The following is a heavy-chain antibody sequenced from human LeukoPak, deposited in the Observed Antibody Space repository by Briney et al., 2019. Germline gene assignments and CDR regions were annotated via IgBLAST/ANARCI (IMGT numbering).Heavy chain of an antibody. J-gene: IGHJ4*02. D-gene: IGHD3-22*01. Sequence: GGSLRLSCAASGFTFSSYGMHWVRQAPGKGLEWVAVISYDGSNKYYADSVKGRFTISRDNSKNTLYLQMNSLRAEDTAVYYCAKDWIVVMDYWGQGTLVTVSS. V-gene: IGHV3-30*18. CDR3: AKDWIVVMDY. CDR1: GFTFSSYG. CDR2: ISYDGSNK.